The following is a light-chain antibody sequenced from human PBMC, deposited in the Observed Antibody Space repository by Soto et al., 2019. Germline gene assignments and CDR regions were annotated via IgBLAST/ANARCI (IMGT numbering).Light chain of an antibody. CDR3: QQRYSTPRT. CDR2: AAS. J-gene: IGKJ1*01. V-gene: IGKV1-39*01. CDR1: QSISSS. Sequence: DIQMTQSPSSLSASVRDRVTITCRASQSISSSLNWYQQKPGKAPKLLIYAASSLQSGVPSRFSGRVSGTDVTLTSSSLQPEDFATYYCQQRYSTPRTFGQGTKVEIK.